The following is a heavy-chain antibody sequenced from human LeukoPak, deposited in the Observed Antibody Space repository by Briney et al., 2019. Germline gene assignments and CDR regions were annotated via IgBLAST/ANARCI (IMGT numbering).Heavy chain of an antibody. V-gene: IGHV1-18*01. CDR2: ISAYNGNT. J-gene: IGHJ4*02. Sequence: ASVKVSCKASGYTFTSYGISWVRQAPGQGLEWMGLISAYNGNTNYSQKLKGRVTMTTHTSTSTAYKELRSLRSDDTAVYYCARQGAVAGRFNYWGQGTLVTVSS. CDR1: GYTFTSYG. CDR3: ARQGAVAGRFNY. D-gene: IGHD6-19*01.